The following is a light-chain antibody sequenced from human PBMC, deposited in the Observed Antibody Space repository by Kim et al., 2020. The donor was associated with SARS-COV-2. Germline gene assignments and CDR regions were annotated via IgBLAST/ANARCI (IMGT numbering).Light chain of an antibody. J-gene: IGKJ1*01. Sequence: ATLSCKARQTVSSSYLAWYPQKPGQPPRLLIYSASSSATGIPDRFRGSGSGTDFTLTISSLEPEGFAVYYCQQYDSSRWTFGQGTKVDIK. CDR3: QQYDSSRWT. CDR1: QTVSSSY. V-gene: IGKV3-20*01. CDR2: SAS.